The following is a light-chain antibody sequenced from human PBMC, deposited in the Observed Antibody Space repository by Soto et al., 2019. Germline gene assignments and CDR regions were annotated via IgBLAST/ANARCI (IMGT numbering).Light chain of an antibody. CDR1: QNVTTY. CDR3: QQYGSSPPP. J-gene: IGKJ1*01. CDR2: DSS. Sequence: GLTQSPATLSLSTGDRATLSCSATQNVTTYLAWYQQKPGQAPRLLIYDSSKRATGIPARFSGGGSGTDFTLTIISLEPEDFALYYCQQYGSSPPPFGQGTKVAIK. V-gene: IGKV3-11*01.